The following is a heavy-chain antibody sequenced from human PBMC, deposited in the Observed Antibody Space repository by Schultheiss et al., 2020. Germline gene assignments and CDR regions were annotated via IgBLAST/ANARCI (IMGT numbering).Heavy chain of an antibody. Sequence: ASVKVSCKASGYTFTSYGISWVRQAPGQGLEWMGWISAYNGNTNYAQKLQGRVTMTTDTSTSTAYMELRSLRSDDTAVYYCARDRGSSSWYDARMGGSYYYYGMDVWGQGTTVTVSS. CDR1: GYTFTSYG. CDR2: ISAYNGNT. J-gene: IGHJ6*02. D-gene: IGHD6-13*01. CDR3: ARDRGSSSWYDARMGGSYYYYGMDV. V-gene: IGHV1-18*01.